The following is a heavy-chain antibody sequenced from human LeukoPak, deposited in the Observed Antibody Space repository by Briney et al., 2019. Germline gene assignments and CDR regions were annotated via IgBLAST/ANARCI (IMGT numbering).Heavy chain of an antibody. V-gene: IGHV3-23*01. CDR1: GFTFNNYG. CDR3: TRTFYLDSSSYFYF. J-gene: IGHJ4*02. D-gene: IGHD3-22*01. CDR2: ISSSGGTT. Sequence: GGTLRLSCAASGFTFNNYGMNWVRQAPGKGLEWVSGISSSGGTTYYADSVKGRFTISRDNSINTLYLQMNSLRAEDTAVYYCTRTFYLDSSSYFYFWGLGTLVTVSS.